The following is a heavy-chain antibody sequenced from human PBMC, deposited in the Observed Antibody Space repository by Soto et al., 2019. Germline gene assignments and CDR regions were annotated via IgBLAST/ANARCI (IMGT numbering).Heavy chain of an antibody. CDR3: ARGFLRDYHSRRVIGY. CDR1: GFTFSSYS. Sequence: GGSLRLSCAASGFTFSSYSMNWVRQAPGKGLEWVSSISSSSSYIYYADSVKGRFTISRDNAKNSLYLQMNSLRAEDTAVYYCARGFLRDYHSRRVIGYWGQGTLVTVSS. J-gene: IGHJ4*02. CDR2: ISSSSSYI. V-gene: IGHV3-21*01. D-gene: IGHD3-16*02.